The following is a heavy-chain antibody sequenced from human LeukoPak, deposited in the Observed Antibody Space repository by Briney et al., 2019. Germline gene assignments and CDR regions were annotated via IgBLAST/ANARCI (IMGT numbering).Heavy chain of an antibody. V-gene: IGHV4-39*02. J-gene: IGHJ3*02. CDR3: ARDDEWELKANDAFDI. CDR1: GGSISSISYY. CDR2: IYYSGST. D-gene: IGHD1-26*01. Sequence: PSETLSLTCTVSGGSISSISYYWGWIRQPPGKGLEWVGSIYYSGSTHYNPSLQSRVTISVDTSKNQFSLRLSSVTAADTAVYYCARDDEWELKANDAFDIWGQGTMVTVSS.